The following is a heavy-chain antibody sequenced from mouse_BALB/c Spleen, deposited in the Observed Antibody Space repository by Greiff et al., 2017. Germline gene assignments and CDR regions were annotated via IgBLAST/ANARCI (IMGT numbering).Heavy chain of an antibody. CDR2: ISDGGSYT. J-gene: IGHJ4*01. Sequence: EVKLVESGGGLVKPGGSLKLSCAASGFTFSDYYMYWVRQTPEQRLEWVATISDGGSYTYYPDSVKGRFTISRVNAKNNLYLQMSSLKSEDTAMYYCARGDGSSYDYYAMDYWGQGTSVTVSS. CDR1: GFTFSDYY. CDR3: ARGDGSSYDYYAMDY. V-gene: IGHV5-4*02. D-gene: IGHD1-1*01.